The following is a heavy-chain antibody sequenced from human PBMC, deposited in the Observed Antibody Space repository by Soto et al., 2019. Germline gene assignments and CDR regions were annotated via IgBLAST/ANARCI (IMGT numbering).Heavy chain of an antibody. CDR2: IYYSGTT. D-gene: IGHD3-22*01. CDR3: ARMNYYDTSGYPFDY. CDR1: GGSITSSSYY. J-gene: IGHJ4*02. Sequence: SETLSLTCTVSGGSITSSSYYWGWIRQPPGKGLEWIGSIYYSGTTNYNPSLKSRVTMSADTSKNQFSLKLNSVTAADTAVYYCARMNYYDTSGYPFDYWGQGMMVTVSS. V-gene: IGHV4-39*07.